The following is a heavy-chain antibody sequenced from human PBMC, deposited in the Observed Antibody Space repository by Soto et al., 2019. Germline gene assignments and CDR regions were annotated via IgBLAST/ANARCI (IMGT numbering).Heavy chain of an antibody. D-gene: IGHD4-17*01. J-gene: IGHJ4*02. CDR2: IYWDDDN. CDR3: AHSLKADYGDYAPFDY. Sequence: QITLKESGPTLVKPTQTLTLTCTFSGFSLSTSGVGVGWIRQPPGSALEWLALIYWDDDNRYSPSLKSRLTITKDTSKNQVVLTMTNMDPVDTATYCCAHSLKADYGDYAPFDYWCQGSLVTVSS. CDR1: GFSLSTSGVG. V-gene: IGHV2-5*02.